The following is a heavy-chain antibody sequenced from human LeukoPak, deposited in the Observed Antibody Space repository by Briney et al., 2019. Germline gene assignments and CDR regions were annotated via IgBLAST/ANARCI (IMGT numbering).Heavy chain of an antibody. D-gene: IGHD3-9*01. J-gene: IGHJ6*03. V-gene: IGHV3-9*01. CDR1: GFTFDDYA. Sequence: PGGSLRLSCAASGFTFDDYAMHWVRQAPGKGLEWVSGISWNSGSIGYADSVKGRFTISRDNAKNSLYLQMNSLRAEDTAVYYCARVVGDILTGYLSYYYYYYMDVWGKGTTVTVAS. CDR3: ARVVGDILTGYLSYYYYYYMDV. CDR2: ISWNSGSI.